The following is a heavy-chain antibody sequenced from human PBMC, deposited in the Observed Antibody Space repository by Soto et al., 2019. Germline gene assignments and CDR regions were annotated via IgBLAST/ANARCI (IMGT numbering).Heavy chain of an antibody. Sequence: SLRLSCAASEFTFSNYAMSWVRQAPGKGLEWVSAISYGGGTTYYADSVKGRFTISRDNSKNTLYLQMNSLRAEDTAVYYCAKNPGYYYDSTGYHFDYLGQGTLVTVSS. CDR2: ISYGGGTT. D-gene: IGHD3-22*01. V-gene: IGHV3-23*01. CDR3: AKNPGYYYDSTGYHFDY. J-gene: IGHJ4*02. CDR1: EFTFSNYA.